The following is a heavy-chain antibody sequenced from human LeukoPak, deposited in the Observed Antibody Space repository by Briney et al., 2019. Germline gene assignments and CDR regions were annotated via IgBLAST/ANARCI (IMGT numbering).Heavy chain of an antibody. Sequence: SVKVSCKASGGTFSSYAISWVRQAPGQGLEWMGGIIPIFGTANYAQKFQGRVTITTDESTSTAYMELSSPRSEDTAVYYCARGRGYSYGRYNWFDPWGQGTLVTVSS. CDR3: ARGRGYSYGRYNWFDP. D-gene: IGHD5-18*01. J-gene: IGHJ5*02. CDR1: GGTFSSYA. V-gene: IGHV1-69*05. CDR2: IIPIFGTA.